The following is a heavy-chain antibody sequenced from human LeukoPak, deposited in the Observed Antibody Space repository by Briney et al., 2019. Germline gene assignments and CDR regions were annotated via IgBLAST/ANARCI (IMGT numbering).Heavy chain of an antibody. CDR2: ISSSGSTI. CDR3: AREDYYDSSGYYYFDY. D-gene: IGHD3-22*01. J-gene: IGHJ4*02. Sequence: GGSLRLSCAASGFTFSSYEMNWVRQAPGKGLEWVSYISSSGSTIYYADSVKGRFTISRDNAKNSLYLQMNSLRAEDTAVYYCAREDYYDSSGYYYFDYWRQGTLVTVSS. CDR1: GFTFSSYE. V-gene: IGHV3-48*03.